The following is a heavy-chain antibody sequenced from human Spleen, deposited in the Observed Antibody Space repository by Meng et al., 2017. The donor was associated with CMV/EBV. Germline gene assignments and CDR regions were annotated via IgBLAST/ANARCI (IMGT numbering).Heavy chain of an antibody. J-gene: IGHJ4*02. CDR3: ASSGYSYGPYFDY. V-gene: IGHV3-30*04. CDR2: ISYDGSNK. CDR1: GFTFSSYA. Sequence: GESLKISCAASGFTFSSYAMHWVRQAPGKGLEWVAVISYDGSNKYYADSVKGRFTISRDNSKNTLYLQMNSLRAEDTAVYYCASSGYSYGPYFDYWGQGTLVTLL. D-gene: IGHD5-18*01.